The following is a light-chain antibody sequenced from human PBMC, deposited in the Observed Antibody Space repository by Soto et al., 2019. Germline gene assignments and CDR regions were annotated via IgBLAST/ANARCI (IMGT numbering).Light chain of an antibody. CDR2: EVS. J-gene: IGLJ1*01. CDR3: CSYAGSSTPLS. CDR1: SSDVGSYNL. Sequence: QSAQTQPASVSGSPGQSITISCTGTSSDVGSYNLVSWYQQHPGKAPKLMIYEVSKRPSGVSNRFSGSKSGNTASLTISGLQAEDEADYYCCSYAGSSTPLSFGTGTRSPS. V-gene: IGLV2-23*02.